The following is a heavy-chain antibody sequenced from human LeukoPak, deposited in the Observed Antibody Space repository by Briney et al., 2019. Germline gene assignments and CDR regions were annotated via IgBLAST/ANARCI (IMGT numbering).Heavy chain of an antibody. J-gene: IGHJ4*02. CDR1: GYTFTSYY. D-gene: IGHD3-22*01. Sequence: ASVKVSCKASGYTFTSYYMHWVGQAPGQGLGWMGIINPSGGSTSYAQKFQGRVTMTRDTSTSTVYMELSSLRSEDTAVYYCARGEYYYDSSGYYFDYWGQGTLVTVSS. CDR2: INPSGGST. CDR3: ARGEYYYDSSGYYFDY. V-gene: IGHV1-46*01.